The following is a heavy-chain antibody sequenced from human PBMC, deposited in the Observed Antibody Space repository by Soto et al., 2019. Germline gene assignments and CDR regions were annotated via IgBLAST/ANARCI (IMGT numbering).Heavy chain of an antibody. Sequence: LSLTCTVSGGSISSSSYYWGWIRQPPGKGLEWIGSIYYSGSTYYNPSLKSRVTISVDTSKNQFSLKLSSVTAADTAVYYCARHFLGSAMISWGQGTLVTVSS. V-gene: IGHV4-39*01. D-gene: IGHD3-22*01. CDR2: IYYSGST. J-gene: IGHJ5*02. CDR3: ARHFLGSAMIS. CDR1: GGSISSSSYY.